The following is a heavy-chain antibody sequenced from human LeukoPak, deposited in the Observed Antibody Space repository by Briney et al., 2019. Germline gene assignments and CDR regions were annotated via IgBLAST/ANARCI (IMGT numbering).Heavy chain of an antibody. Sequence: SVKVSCKASGGTSSSYAISWVRQAPGQGLEWMGGIIPIFGTANYAQKFQSRVTITADESTSTAYMELSSLRSEDTAVYYRARDMWDGYTRYYFDYWGQGTLVTVSS. CDR1: GGTSSSYA. V-gene: IGHV1-69*13. CDR2: IIPIFGTA. D-gene: IGHD5-24*01. CDR3: ARDMWDGYTRYYFDY. J-gene: IGHJ4*02.